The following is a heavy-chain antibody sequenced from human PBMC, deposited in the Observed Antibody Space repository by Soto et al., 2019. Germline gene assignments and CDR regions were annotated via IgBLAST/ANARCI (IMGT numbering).Heavy chain of an antibody. CDR3: ARDYYDSSGYYY. J-gene: IGHJ4*02. Sequence: ASVKVSCKASGGTFSSYAISWVRQAPGQGLEWMGGIIPIFGTANYAQKFQGRVTITADKSTSTAYMELSSLRSEDTAVYECARDYYDSSGYYYWGPGTLVTVSS. D-gene: IGHD3-22*01. V-gene: IGHV1-69*06. CDR1: GGTFSSYA. CDR2: IIPIFGTA.